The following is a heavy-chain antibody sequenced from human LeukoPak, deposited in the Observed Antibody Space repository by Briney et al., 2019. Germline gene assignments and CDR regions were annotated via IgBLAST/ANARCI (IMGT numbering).Heavy chain of an antibody. CDR1: GFAFRNYV. V-gene: IGHV3-30-3*01. Sequence: GGSLRLSCAASGFAFRNYVIHWVRQAPGKGLEWVAVMSSDLNVKLYADSVKGRFTISRDNSRSTLYLQMNSLRPEDTAIYYCAREGYYGSGSPPSLYFDYWGQGTLVTVSS. J-gene: IGHJ4*02. D-gene: IGHD3-10*01. CDR3: AREGYYGSGSPPSLYFDY. CDR2: MSSDLNVK.